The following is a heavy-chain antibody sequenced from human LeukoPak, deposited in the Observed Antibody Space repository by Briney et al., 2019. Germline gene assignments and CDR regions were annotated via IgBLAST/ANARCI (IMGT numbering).Heavy chain of an antibody. D-gene: IGHD5-24*01. J-gene: IGHJ4*02. CDR3: ARLLDGYNYGDY. Sequence: SETLSLTCTVSGGSISSSSYYWGWIRQPPGKGLEWIGSIYYSGSTHYNPSLKSRVTISVDTSKNQFSLKLSSVTAADTAVYYCARLLDGYNYGDYWGQGTLVTVSS. V-gene: IGHV4-39*01. CDR1: GGSISSSSYY. CDR2: IYYSGST.